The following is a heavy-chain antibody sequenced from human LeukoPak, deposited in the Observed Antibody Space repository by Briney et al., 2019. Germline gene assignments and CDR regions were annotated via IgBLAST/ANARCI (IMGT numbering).Heavy chain of an antibody. Sequence: GGSLRLSCAASGFIFSSYSMNWVRQAPGKGLEWVSSISSSSYIYYVDSVKGRFTISRDNAKNSLYLQMNSLRAEDTAVYYCARAYDFWSGYYSGRWFDPWGQGTLVTVSS. V-gene: IGHV3-21*01. CDR2: ISSSSYI. CDR3: ARAYDFWSGYYSGRWFDP. CDR1: GFIFSSYS. J-gene: IGHJ5*02. D-gene: IGHD3-3*01.